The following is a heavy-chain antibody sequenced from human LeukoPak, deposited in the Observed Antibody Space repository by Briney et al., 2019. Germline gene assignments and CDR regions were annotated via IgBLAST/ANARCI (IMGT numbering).Heavy chain of an antibody. Sequence: GGSLRLSCAASGFTFSSCGMHWVRQAPGKGLEWVAVISYDENNKYYADSVKGRFTISRDNSKNTLYLQMSSLKAEDTAIYYCARDSYGMDVWGQGTTVTVSS. CDR1: GFTFSSCG. CDR2: ISYDENNK. CDR3: ARDSYGMDV. J-gene: IGHJ6*02. V-gene: IGHV3-30*19.